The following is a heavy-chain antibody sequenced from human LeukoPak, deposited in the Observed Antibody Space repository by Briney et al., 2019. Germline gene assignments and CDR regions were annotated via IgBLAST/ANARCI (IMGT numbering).Heavy chain of an antibody. J-gene: IGHJ4*02. Sequence: GGSLRLSCAASGFTFSSYGMHWVRQAPGKGLEWVSYISSSGSTIYYADSVKGRFTISRDNAKNSLYLQVNSLRAEDTAVYYCASRNSKWLVNYFDYWGQGTLVTVSS. CDR2: ISSSGSTI. V-gene: IGHV3-48*04. D-gene: IGHD6-19*01. CDR3: ASRNSKWLVNYFDY. CDR1: GFTFSSYG.